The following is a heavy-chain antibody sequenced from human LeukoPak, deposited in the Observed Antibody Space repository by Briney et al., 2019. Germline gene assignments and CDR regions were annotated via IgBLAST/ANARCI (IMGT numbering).Heavy chain of an antibody. D-gene: IGHD3-22*01. V-gene: IGHV4-4*07. CDR2: IYTSGST. CDR1: GGSISSYY. CDR3: ARTYYYDSSYYQPPLYYYYYYMDV. J-gene: IGHJ6*03. Sequence: SETLSLTCTVSGGSISSYYWSWIRQPAGKGLEWIGRIYTSGSTNYNPSLKSRVTISVDTSENQFSLELSSVTAADTAVYYCARTYYYDSSYYQPPLYYYYYYMDVWGKGTTVTVSS.